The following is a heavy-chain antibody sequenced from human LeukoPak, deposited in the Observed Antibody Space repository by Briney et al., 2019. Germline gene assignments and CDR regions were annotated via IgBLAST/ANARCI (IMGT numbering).Heavy chain of an antibody. Sequence: GGSLRLSCAASRFTFSHYWMSWVRQAPGKGLEWVARINPDGSEKSFVDSVMGRFTISRDNTKDSLYLQLHSVRAEDTAVYYCARLSYCFDLWGRGTLVTVSP. CDR2: INPDGSEK. J-gene: IGHJ2*01. CDR1: RFTFSHYW. V-gene: IGHV3-7*01. D-gene: IGHD2-8*02. CDR3: ARLSYCFDL.